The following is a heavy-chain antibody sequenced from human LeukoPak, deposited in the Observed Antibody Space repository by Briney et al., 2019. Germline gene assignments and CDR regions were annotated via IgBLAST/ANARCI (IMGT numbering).Heavy chain of an antibody. J-gene: IGHJ4*02. CDR3: AGGETGYFDY. CDR1: GGTFSSYA. CDR2: IIPIFGTA. Sequence: SVKVSCKASGGTFSSYAISWVRQAPGQGLEWMGRIIPIFGTANYAQKFQGRDTITTDESTSTAYMELSSLRSEDTAVYYCAGGETGYFDYWSQGALVTVSS. V-gene: IGHV1-69*05.